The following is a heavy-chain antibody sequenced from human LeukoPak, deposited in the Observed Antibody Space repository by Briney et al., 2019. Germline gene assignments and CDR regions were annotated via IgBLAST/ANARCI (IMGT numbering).Heavy chain of an antibody. D-gene: IGHD6-13*01. J-gene: IGHJ6*02. V-gene: IGHV1-69*01. Sequence: SVKVSCKASGGTFSSYAISWVRQAPGQGLEWMGGIIPIFGTANYAQKFQGRVTVTADESTSTAYMELSSLRSEDTAVYYCARDHSSSWWGAAYYYYGMDVWGQGTTVTVSS. CDR2: IIPIFGTA. CDR1: GGTFSSYA. CDR3: ARDHSSSWWGAAYYYYGMDV.